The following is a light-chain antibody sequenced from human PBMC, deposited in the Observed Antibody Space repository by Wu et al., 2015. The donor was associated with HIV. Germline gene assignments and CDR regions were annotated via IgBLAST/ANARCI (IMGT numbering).Light chain of an antibody. CDR2: GAS. CDR1: RSVSRTS. V-gene: IGKV3-20*01. CDR3: QPYGSSPPWT. J-gene: IGKJ1*01. Sequence: EIVLTQSPGTLSLSPGERATLSCRASRSVSRTSLSWYQQKPGQAPRLLIYGASSRATGIPDRFSGSGSGTDFTLTISRLEPEDFAVYYCQPYGSSPPWTFGQGTKVEVK.